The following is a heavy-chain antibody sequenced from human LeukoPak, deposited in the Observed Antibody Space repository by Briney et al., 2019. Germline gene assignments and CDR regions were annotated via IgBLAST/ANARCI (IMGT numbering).Heavy chain of an antibody. V-gene: IGHV3-21*01. Sequence: GGSLRLSCAASGFTFSDYTMNWVRQAPGKGLEWVSSISTSSTYTYYADSVKGRFTISRDNAKSSLCLQMNSLSAEDTAVYYCARATCIRGSCDYYFDYWGQGTLVTVSS. CDR1: GFTFSDYT. J-gene: IGHJ4*02. D-gene: IGHD2-15*01. CDR3: ARATCIRGSCDYYFDY. CDR2: ISTSSTYT.